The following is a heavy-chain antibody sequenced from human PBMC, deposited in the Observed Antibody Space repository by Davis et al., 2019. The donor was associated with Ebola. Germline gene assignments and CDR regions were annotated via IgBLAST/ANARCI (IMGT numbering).Heavy chain of an antibody. Sequence: MPSETLSLTCAVSGGSFSGYYWTWIRQPPGKGLEWIGEINHSGSTNYNPALKIRVTISVDKSKNQFSLKLSSVTAADTAVYYCASHSSGYPVDYWGQGNLVTVSS. CDR3: ASHSSGYPVDY. J-gene: IGHJ4*02. D-gene: IGHD3-22*01. V-gene: IGHV4-34*01. CDR1: GGSFSGYY. CDR2: INHSGST.